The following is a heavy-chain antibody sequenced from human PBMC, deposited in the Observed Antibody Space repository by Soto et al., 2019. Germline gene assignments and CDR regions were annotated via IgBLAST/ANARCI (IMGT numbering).Heavy chain of an antibody. V-gene: IGHV3-23*01. CDR3: AKDKGFDCDGDCYGGYYCDY. CDR1: GFTFSSYA. J-gene: IGHJ4*02. CDR2: ISGSGGST. Sequence: EVQLLESGGGLVQPGGSLRLSCAASGFTFSSYAMRWVRQAPGEGLEWVSAISGSGGSTYYADSVKGRFTISRDNSKNTLYLQMNSLRAEDTAVYYCAKDKGFDCDGDCYGGYYCDYWGQGTLVTVSS. D-gene: IGHD2-21*02.